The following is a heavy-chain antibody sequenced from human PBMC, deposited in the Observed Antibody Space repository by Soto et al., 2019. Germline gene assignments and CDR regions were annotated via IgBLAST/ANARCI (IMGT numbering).Heavy chain of an antibody. CDR3: ARSSKGLGNFDY. V-gene: IGHV4-30-4*01. D-gene: IGHD1-26*01. CDR1: GGSISSGGAYY. Sequence: QVQLQESGPGLVKPSQTLSLTCAVSGGSISSGGAYYWSWIRQSPGKGLEWIAYIHYSGSTYYNSSLKSRVTMSVDTAKNQFSLKVSSVTAADTAVYYCARSSKGLGNFDYWGQGTLVTVSS. CDR2: IHYSGST. J-gene: IGHJ4*02.